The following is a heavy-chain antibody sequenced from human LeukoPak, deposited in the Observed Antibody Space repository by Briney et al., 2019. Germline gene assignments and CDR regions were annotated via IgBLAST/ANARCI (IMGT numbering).Heavy chain of an antibody. D-gene: IGHD3-22*01. V-gene: IGHV3-49*04. Sequence: PGGSLRLSCTASGFTFGDYAMSWVRQAPGKGLEWVGFIRSKAYGCTTEYAASVKGRFTISRDDSKSIAYLQMNSLKTEDTAVYYCTRDLVGYYYDSSGYLGGAFDIWGQGTMVTVSS. CDR1: GFTFGDYA. CDR2: IRSKAYGCTT. CDR3: TRDLVGYYYDSSGYLGGAFDI. J-gene: IGHJ3*02.